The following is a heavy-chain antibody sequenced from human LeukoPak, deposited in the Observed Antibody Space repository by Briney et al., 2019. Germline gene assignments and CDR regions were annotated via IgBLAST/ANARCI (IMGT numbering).Heavy chain of an antibody. J-gene: IGHJ6*03. Sequence: PGGSLRLSCAASGFTFNSYGMHWVRQAPGKGLEWVAFIRYDGSNKYYADSVKGRFTISRDNSKNTLYLQMNSLRAEDTAVYYCASVKWGAPPVKASSYYYYYYMDVWGKGTTVTVSS. D-gene: IGHD1-26*01. V-gene: IGHV3-30*02. CDR2: IRYDGSNK. CDR3: ASVKWGAPPVKASSYYYYYYMDV. CDR1: GFTFNSYG.